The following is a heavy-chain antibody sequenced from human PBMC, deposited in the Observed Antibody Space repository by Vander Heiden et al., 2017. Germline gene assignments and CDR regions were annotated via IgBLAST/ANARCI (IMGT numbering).Heavy chain of an antibody. CDR1: GFTFRSAW. V-gene: IGHV3-74*01. Sequence: EVQLVESGGGLVQPGGSLRLSCVDSGFTFRSAWMNWVRQAPGTGLVWLSRMNSDGSTTDYADSVKGRFTISRDNAKNTLYLQMNGLRAEDTAVYYCARAGFFRFDYWGQGILVTVSS. J-gene: IGHJ4*02. CDR2: MNSDGSTT. D-gene: IGHD3-3*01. CDR3: ARAGFFRFDY.